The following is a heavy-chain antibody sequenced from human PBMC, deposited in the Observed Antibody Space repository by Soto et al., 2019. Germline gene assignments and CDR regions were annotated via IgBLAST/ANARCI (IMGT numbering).Heavy chain of an antibody. V-gene: IGHV3-21*01. CDR1: GFTFSSYS. D-gene: IGHD2-2*01. Sequence: GGSLRLSCAASGFTFSSYSMNWVRQAPGKRLEWVSSISSSSSYIYYADSVKGRFTISRDNAKNSLYLQMNSLRAEDTAVYYCARDQRIGLVTAAPLGMDVWAEATKV. CDR2: ISSSSSYI. J-gene: IGHJ6*02. CDR3: ARDQRIGLVTAAPLGMDV.